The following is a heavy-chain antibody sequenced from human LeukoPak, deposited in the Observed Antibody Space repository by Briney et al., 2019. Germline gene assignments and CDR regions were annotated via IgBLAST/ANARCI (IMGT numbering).Heavy chain of an antibody. D-gene: IGHD5-12*01. CDR1: GFTFVNYG. CDR3: AKDQKTGYSPFDS. J-gene: IGHJ4*02. V-gene: IGHV3-23*01. CDR2: ITGGDGDA. Sequence: HTGGSLRLSCAAPGFTFVNYGMNWVRQSPGKGLEWVSSITGGDGDAHYADAVQGRFTISRDNSKNTLYLQMNSLRAEDTAIYYCAKDQKTGYSPFDSWGQGTLVTVSS.